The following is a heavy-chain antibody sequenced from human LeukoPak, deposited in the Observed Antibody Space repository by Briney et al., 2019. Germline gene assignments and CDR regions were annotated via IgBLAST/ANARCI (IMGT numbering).Heavy chain of an antibody. CDR3: ARGHSSGWYYIDN. V-gene: IGHV4-4*09. D-gene: IGHD6-19*01. CDR1: GGSITSYY. CDR2: IYASGST. Sequence: SGTLSLTCTVSGGSITSYYWSWIRQPPGKGLEWIGYIYASGSTNYNPSLKSRVTISVDTSKNQFSLKLSSVTAADTAVYYCARGHSSGWYYIDNWGQGTLVTVSS. J-gene: IGHJ4*02.